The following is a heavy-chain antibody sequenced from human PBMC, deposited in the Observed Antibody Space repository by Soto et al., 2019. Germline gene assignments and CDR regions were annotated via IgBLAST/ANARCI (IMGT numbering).Heavy chain of an antibody. J-gene: IGHJ4*02. CDR2: IWYDGSNK. CDR1: GFTFSTYG. D-gene: IGHD2-15*01. CDR3: ARDGGYFDY. Sequence: GGSLRLSCAASGFTFSTYGMHWVRQAPGKGLEWVAIIWYDGSNKYYADSVKGRFTISRDNSKNTLYLQMNSLRVEDTAVYYCARDGGYFDYWGQGTLVTVSS. V-gene: IGHV3-33*01.